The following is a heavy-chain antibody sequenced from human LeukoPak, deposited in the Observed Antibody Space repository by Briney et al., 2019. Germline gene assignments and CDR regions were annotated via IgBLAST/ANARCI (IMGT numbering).Heavy chain of an antibody. CDR1: GGSISSGGYY. Sequence: SETLSLTCTVSGGSISSGGYYWSWIRQHPGKGLEWIGYIYYSGSTNYNPSLKSRVTISVDTSKNQFSLKLSSVTAADTAVYYCARCPSWRYYGSGSYYRVYFDYWGQGTLVTVSS. J-gene: IGHJ4*02. V-gene: IGHV4-31*03. CDR2: IYYSGST. CDR3: ARCPSWRYYGSGSYYRVYFDY. D-gene: IGHD3-10*01.